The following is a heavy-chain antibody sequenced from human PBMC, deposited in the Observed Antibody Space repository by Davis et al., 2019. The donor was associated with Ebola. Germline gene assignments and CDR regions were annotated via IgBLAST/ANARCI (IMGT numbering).Heavy chain of an antibody. V-gene: IGHV4-34*01. CDR2: IYHSGST. CDR1: GGSFSGYY. Sequence: MPGGSLRLSCAVYGGSFSGYYWSWIRQPPGKGLEWIGKIYHSGSTCYNPSLKSRVTISVDTSKNQFSLKLSSVTAADTAVYYCASYGDYGDYWGQGTLVTVSS. D-gene: IGHD4-17*01. CDR3: ASYGDYGDY. J-gene: IGHJ4*02.